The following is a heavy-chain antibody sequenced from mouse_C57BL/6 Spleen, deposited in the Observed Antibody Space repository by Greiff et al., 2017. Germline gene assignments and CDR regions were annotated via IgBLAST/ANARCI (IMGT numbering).Heavy chain of an antibody. CDR2: IDPSDSYT. CDR3: ARGNWYGSSGEVDY. D-gene: IGHD1-1*01. Sequence: QVQLKQPGAELVRPGTSVKLSCKASGYTFTSYWMHWVKQRPGQGLEWIGVIDPSDSYTNYNQKFKGKATLTVDTSSSTAYMQLSSLTSEDSAVYYCARGNWYGSSGEVDYWGQGTTLTVSS. CDR1: GYTFTSYW. J-gene: IGHJ2*01. V-gene: IGHV1-59*01.